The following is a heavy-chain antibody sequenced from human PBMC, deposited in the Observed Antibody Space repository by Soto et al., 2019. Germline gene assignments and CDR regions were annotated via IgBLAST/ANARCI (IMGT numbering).Heavy chain of an antibody. Sequence: QVQLQESGPGLVKPSETLSLTCTVSGGSISTYYWSWIRQPPGKGLEWIGYVHYSGSTNYNPSLTSRVTLSVDTSKTQFALKVTSVPAADTAVYYCARDDSYGTFDYWGQGTLVTVSS. D-gene: IGHD5-18*01. CDR3: ARDDSYGTFDY. CDR2: VHYSGST. V-gene: IGHV4-59*01. CDR1: GGSISTYY. J-gene: IGHJ4*02.